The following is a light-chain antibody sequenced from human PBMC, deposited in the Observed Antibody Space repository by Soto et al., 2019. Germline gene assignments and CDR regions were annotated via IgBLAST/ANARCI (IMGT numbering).Light chain of an antibody. V-gene: IGKV1-5*03. CDR2: QSS. J-gene: IGKJ1*01. CDR1: QSISSW. Sequence: DIQMTQSPSTLSASVGDRVTITRRASQSISSWSAWRPQKPGKAPKLRIYQSSSLETGLPSRFSASRSGTEFILTISSLQPDDFATYFWVQYHSFTWTCGHGAKVDIK. CDR3: VQYHSFTWT.